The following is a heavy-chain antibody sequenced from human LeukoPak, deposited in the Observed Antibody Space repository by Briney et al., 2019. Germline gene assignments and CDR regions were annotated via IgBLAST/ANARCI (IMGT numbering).Heavy chain of an antibody. V-gene: IGHV3-23*01. Sequence: GGSLRLSCAASGFTFSSYAMSWVRQAPGKGLEWVSAISGSGGSTYYADSVKGRFTISRDNSKNTLYLQMNSLRAEDTAVYYCAKDQGNYDFWSGYYWEYYYGMDVWGQGTTVTVSS. J-gene: IGHJ6*02. CDR1: GFTFSSYA. CDR2: ISGSGGST. CDR3: AKDQGNYDFWSGYYWEYYYGMDV. D-gene: IGHD3-3*01.